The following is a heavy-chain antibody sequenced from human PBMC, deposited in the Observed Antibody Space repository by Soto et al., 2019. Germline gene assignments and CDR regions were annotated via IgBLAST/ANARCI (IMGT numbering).Heavy chain of an antibody. V-gene: IGHV1-18*01. CDR3: ARALSDHCTNGVCPGYDY. Sequence: GASVKVSCKASGYTFTSYGISWVRQAPGQGLEWMGWISAYNGNTNYAQKLQGRVTMTTDTSTSTAYMELRSLRSDDTAVYYCARALSDHCTNGVCPGYDYWGQGTLVTVSS. CDR2: ISAYNGNT. J-gene: IGHJ4*02. CDR1: GYTFTSYG. D-gene: IGHD2-8*01.